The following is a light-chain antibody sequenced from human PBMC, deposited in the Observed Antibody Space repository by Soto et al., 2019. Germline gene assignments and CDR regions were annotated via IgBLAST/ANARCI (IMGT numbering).Light chain of an antibody. CDR2: YAS. CDR1: HNIERW. V-gene: IGKV1-5*01. CDR3: HQFASSTT. J-gene: IGKJ1*01. Sequence: IQMTQSPSTLSASVGDRVTITCRASHNIERWMAWYQQKPGKAPILLIFYASPLHSGVPSRFSGSGSGTDFTLTISSLQPDDFATYYCHQFASSTTFGQGTKVEVK.